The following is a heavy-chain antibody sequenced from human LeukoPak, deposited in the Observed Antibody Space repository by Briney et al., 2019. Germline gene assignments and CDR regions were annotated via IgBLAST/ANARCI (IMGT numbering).Heavy chain of an antibody. D-gene: IGHD4-23*01. CDR2: ISSSGSTI. V-gene: IGHV3-48*03. Sequence: GGSLRLSCAASGFTFSSYEMNWVRQAPGKGLEWVSYISSSGSTIYYADSVKGRFTISRDNAKNSLYLQMNSLRAEDTAVYYCARTNYGGNPLKNYYYYMDVWGKGTRSPSP. CDR1: GFTFSSYE. CDR3: ARTNYGGNPLKNYYYYMDV. J-gene: IGHJ6*03.